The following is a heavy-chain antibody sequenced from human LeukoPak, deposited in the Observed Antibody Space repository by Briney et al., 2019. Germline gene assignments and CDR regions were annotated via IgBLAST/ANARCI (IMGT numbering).Heavy chain of an antibody. CDR3: AKDISGLATIPGGFDY. CDR2: IGWNSGSI. D-gene: IGHD5-12*01. CDR1: GFTFDDYA. Sequence: GGSLRLSCAASGFTFDDYAMHWVRQAPGKGLEWVSGIGWNSGSIGYADSVKGRFTISRDNAKNSLYLQMNSLRAEDTALYYCAKDISGLATIPGGFDYWGQGTLVTVSS. J-gene: IGHJ4*02. V-gene: IGHV3-9*01.